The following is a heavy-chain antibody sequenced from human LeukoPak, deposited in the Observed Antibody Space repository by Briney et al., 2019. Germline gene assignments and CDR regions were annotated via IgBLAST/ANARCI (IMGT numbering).Heavy chain of an antibody. D-gene: IGHD3-22*01. J-gene: IGHJ4*02. CDR1: GFTFSRYS. V-gene: IGHV3-21*01. CDR2: ISGSSIYK. CDR3: ARDFYDSSGYYYDY. Sequence: GVLRLSCAASGFTFSRYSMNWVRQAPGKGLEWVSSISGSSIYKYYADSVKGRFTISRDNAKNSLYLQMNSLRAEDTAVYYCARDFYDSSGYYYDYWGQGTLVTVSS.